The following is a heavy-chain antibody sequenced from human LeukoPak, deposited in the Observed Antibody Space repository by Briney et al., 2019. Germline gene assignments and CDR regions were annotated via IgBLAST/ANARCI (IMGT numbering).Heavy chain of an antibody. CDR2: IIESGDGT. CDR1: RFTFNNYA. V-gene: IGHV3-23*01. J-gene: IGHJ1*01. Sequence: GGSLRLSCAASRFTFNNYAMNWVRQAPEKGLEWVSTIIESGDGTYYADSVKGRFTISRDNAKNTLYLQMSSLRAEDTAVYYCARGGDPVKYYAEYFQYWGQGTLVTVSS. CDR3: ARGGDPVKYYAEYFQY. D-gene: IGHD2-21*02.